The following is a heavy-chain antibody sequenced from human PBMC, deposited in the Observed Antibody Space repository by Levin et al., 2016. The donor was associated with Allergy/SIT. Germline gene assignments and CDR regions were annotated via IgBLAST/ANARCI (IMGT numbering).Heavy chain of an antibody. CDR2: FSGTRGGT. J-gene: IGHJ6*02. V-gene: IGHV3-23*01. CDR3: AKAERDSSDSSATYYYDGMDV. D-gene: IGHD3-22*01. CDR1: GFSFSNYA. Sequence: GGSLRLSCVVSGFSFSNYAMSWVRQAPGKGLEWVSSFSGTRGGTYYADSVKGRFTISRDNSKDTLYLQMDRLTVEDTALYYCAKAERDSSDSSATYYYDGMDVWGQGTTVTVSS.